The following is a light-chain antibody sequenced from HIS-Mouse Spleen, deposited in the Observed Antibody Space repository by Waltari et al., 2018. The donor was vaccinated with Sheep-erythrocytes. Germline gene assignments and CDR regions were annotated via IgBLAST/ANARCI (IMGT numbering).Light chain of an antibody. CDR3: CSYAGSYNHV. J-gene: IGLJ1*01. CDR2: DVS. CDR1: RSAVGGYNY. Sequence: QSALTQPRSVSGSPRQSVTISCTGTRSAVGGYNYVAWYQQHPGKAPKLMIYDVSKRPSGVPDRFSGSKSGNTASLTISGLQAEDEADYYCCSYAGSYNHVFATGTKVTVL. V-gene: IGLV2-11*01.